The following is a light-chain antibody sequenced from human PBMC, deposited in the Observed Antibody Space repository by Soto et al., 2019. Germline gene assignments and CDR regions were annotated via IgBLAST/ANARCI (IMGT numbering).Light chain of an antibody. CDR2: GAS. CDR3: QQYSIWRT. V-gene: IGKV3-15*01. J-gene: IGKJ1*01. Sequence: ITQSPSSLSACVVNRVTITCRASQSVSTNLAWYQQKAGQAPRLLIYGASTRATGIPARFSGSGSGTEFTLTISGLQSEDFAVYYCQQYSIWRTFGQGTKV. CDR1: QSVSTN.